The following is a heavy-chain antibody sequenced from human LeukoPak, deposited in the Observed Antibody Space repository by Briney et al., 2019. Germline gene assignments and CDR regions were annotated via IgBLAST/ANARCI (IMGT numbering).Heavy chain of an antibody. D-gene: IGHD3-22*01. CDR1: GGTFSSYA. V-gene: IGHV1-69*04. Sequence: SVKVSCKASGGTFSSYAISWVRQAPGQGLEWMGRIIPILGIANYAQKFQGRVTITADKSTSTAYMELSSLRSEDTAVYYCASYDSSGYHEYFQHWGQGTLVTVSS. CDR2: IIPILGIA. J-gene: IGHJ1*01. CDR3: ASYDSSGYHEYFQH.